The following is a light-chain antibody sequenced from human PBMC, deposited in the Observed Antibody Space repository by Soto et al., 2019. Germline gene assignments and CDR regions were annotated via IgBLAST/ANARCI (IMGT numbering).Light chain of an antibody. Sequence: QSVLTQSPSASASPGASVKLTGTLSSGHSSDAIAWHQQQPEKGPRFLMNLNSDGSHTKGDGIPDRFSGSSSGAERYLTISSLQSEDEADYYCQTWGTGIVVFGGGTKLTVL. CDR1: SGHSSDA. V-gene: IGLV4-69*01. CDR2: LNSDGSH. J-gene: IGLJ2*01. CDR3: QTWGTGIVV.